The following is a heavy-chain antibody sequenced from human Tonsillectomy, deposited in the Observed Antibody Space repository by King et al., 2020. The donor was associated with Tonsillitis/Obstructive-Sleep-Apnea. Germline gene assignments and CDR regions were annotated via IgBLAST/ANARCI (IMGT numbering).Heavy chain of an antibody. Sequence: VQLVESGAEVKKPGESLRISCKASGYSFSSYWIIWVRQMPGKGLEWMGRIDPSDSYTNYSPSFQGHVTISVDKSISTASLQWSSLKASDTAIYFCARVRGFNYGYTYFDSWGQGTLVTVSS. CDR3: ARVRGFNYGYTYFDS. CDR1: GYSFSSYW. D-gene: IGHD5-18*01. J-gene: IGHJ4*02. V-gene: IGHV5-10-1*01. CDR2: IDPSDSYT.